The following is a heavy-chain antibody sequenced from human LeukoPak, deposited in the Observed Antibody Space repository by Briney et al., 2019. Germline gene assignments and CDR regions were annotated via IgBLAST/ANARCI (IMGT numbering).Heavy chain of an antibody. CDR2: ISSSSSYI. J-gene: IGHJ4*02. CDR3: ARLKYSSSWYYFDY. V-gene: IGHV3-21*01. CDR1: GLTFSSYS. D-gene: IGHD6-13*01. Sequence: GGSLRLSCAASGLTFSSYSMNWVRQAPGKGLEWVSSISSSSSYIYYADSVKGRFTISRDNAKNSLYLQMNSLRAEDTAVYYCARLKYSSSWYYFDYWGQGTLVTVSS.